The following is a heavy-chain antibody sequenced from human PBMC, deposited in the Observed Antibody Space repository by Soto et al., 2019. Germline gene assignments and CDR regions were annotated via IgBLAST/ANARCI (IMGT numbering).Heavy chain of an antibody. CDR2: ISGGGDTT. V-gene: IGHV3-23*01. D-gene: IGHD2-2*01. CDR3: AKGRLKLPEGHSFIDI. J-gene: IGHJ3*02. Sequence: EVQLLESGGGLVQPGGSLRLSCAASGFTFTTYAMIWVRQAPGKGLEWVSTISGGGDTTYYADSVKGRFTISRDNSKNTLYVEMNSLRAEDTAVYYCAKGRLKLPEGHSFIDIWGQGKVVTVSS. CDR1: GFTFTTYA.